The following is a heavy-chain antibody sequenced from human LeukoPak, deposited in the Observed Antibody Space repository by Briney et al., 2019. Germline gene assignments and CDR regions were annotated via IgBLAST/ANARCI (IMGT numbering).Heavy chain of an antibody. CDR1: GFTFSSYS. V-gene: IGHV3-21*01. J-gene: IGHJ1*01. CDR3: ARDSEWELDEYFQH. Sequence: GGSLRLSCAASGFTFSSYSMNWVRQAPGKGLEWVSSISSSSSYIYYADSVKGRFTISRNNAKNSLYLQMNSLRAEDTAVYYCARDSEWELDEYFQHWGQGTLVTVSS. D-gene: IGHD1-26*01. CDR2: ISSSSSYI.